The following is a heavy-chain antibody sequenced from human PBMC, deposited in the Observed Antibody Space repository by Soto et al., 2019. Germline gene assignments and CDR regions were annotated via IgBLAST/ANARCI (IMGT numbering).Heavy chain of an antibody. CDR3: ARNYYDSSGYSKSIQNNAFDI. Sequence: PSEPLSPTSTFSVASTSSGGYYWSWIRQNPGKGRGGIGYIYYSGSTYYNPSLKSRVTISVDTSKNQFFLKLSSVTAADTAVYYCARNYYDSSGYSKSIQNNAFDIWGQGTMVTVSS. V-gene: IGHV4-31*03. J-gene: IGHJ3*02. CDR2: IYYSGST. CDR1: VASTSSGGYY. D-gene: IGHD3-22*01.